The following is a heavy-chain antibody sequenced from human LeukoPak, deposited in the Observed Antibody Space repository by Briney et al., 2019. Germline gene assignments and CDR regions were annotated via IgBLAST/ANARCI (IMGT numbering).Heavy chain of an antibody. D-gene: IGHD6-6*01. CDR1: GFTFSSYS. CDR2: ISSSSSTI. Sequence: GGSLRLSCAASGFTFSSYSMNWVRQAPGKGLEWVSYISSSSSTIYYADSVKGRFTISRDNAKNSLYLQMNSLRAEDTAVYYCARDSPSSIAARPDYWGQGTLVTVSS. CDR3: ARDSPSSIAARPDY. V-gene: IGHV3-48*01. J-gene: IGHJ4*02.